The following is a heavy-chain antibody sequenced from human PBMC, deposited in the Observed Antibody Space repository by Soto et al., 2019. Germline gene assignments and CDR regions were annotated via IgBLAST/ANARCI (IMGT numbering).Heavy chain of an antibody. J-gene: IGHJ3*01. CDR3: AREGILGLFDAYDL. D-gene: IGHD3-3*01. CDR2: ISTHNGNT. V-gene: IGHV1-18*04. Sequence: GASVKVSCKASVFTSSGISWVRQAPGQRLEWMGWISTHNGNTIYAQKFQGRVIMTMDTSTTTVYMELRSLRPDDTAVYLCAREGILGLFDAYDLWGQGTMVPSPQ. CDR1: VFTSSG.